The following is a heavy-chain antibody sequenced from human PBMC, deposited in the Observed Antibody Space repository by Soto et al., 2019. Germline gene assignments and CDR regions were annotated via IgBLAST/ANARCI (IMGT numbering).Heavy chain of an antibody. CDR1: GGSISSGGYS. CDR2: IYHSGST. CDR3: ARVDDSSGSDAFDI. Sequence: QLQLQESGSGLVKPSQTLSLTCAVSGGSISSGGYSWSWIRQPPGKGLEWIGYIYHSGSTYYNPSLKSRVTISVDRSKNQFSLKLSSVSAADMAVYYCARVDDSSGSDAFDIWGQGTMVTVSS. D-gene: IGHD6-19*01. V-gene: IGHV4-30-2*01. J-gene: IGHJ3*02.